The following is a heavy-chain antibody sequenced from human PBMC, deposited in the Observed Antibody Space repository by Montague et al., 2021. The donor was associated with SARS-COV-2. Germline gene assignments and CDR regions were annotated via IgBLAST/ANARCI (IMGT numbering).Heavy chain of an antibody. CDR3: ARGARQGYGFRLGSFDY. CDR1: GGSFSGYS. Sequence: ETLSLTCAVYGGSFSGYSWNWIRQPPGKGLEWIGEINHVGSTNXXXSXXXRVXMSVDTSKNQFSLKLSSVPAADTAVSYCARGARQGYGFRLGSFDYWGQGTLVTVSS. D-gene: IGHD3-10*01. CDR2: INHVGST. J-gene: IGHJ4*02. V-gene: IGHV4-34*01.